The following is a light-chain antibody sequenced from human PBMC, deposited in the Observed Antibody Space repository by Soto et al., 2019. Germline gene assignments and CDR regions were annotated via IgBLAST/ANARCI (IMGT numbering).Light chain of an antibody. V-gene: IGKV4-1*01. CDR1: QSVFSNSKNKNY. J-gene: IGKJ2*01. Sequence: DIMMTQSPDSLAVSLGERATINCKSSQSVFSNSKNKNYFAWYQQKPGQPPKLLIYWASTRESGVPDRFSGSGSGTDFTLTISRLQAEDVAVYYCQQYFNTPHTFGQGTKLAIK. CDR3: QQYFNTPHT. CDR2: WAS.